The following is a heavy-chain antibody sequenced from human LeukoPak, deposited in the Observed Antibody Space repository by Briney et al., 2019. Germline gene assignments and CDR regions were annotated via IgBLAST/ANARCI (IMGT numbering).Heavy chain of an antibody. D-gene: IGHD5-12*01. CDR2: IYYSGST. V-gene: IGHV4-59*01. Sequence: SETLSLTCTVSGGSISSYYCSWIRQPPGKGLEWIGYIYYSGSTNYNPSLKSRVTISVDTSKNQFSLKLSSVTAADTAVYYCAREYDIVATRFFDYWGQGNLVTVSS. CDR3: AREYDIVATRFFDY. J-gene: IGHJ4*02. CDR1: GGSISSYY.